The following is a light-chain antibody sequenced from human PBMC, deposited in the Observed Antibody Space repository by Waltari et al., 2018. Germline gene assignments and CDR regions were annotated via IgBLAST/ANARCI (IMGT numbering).Light chain of an antibody. CDR2: GKN. CDR1: SLRSYY. V-gene: IGLV3-19*01. CDR3: NSRDSSGNSVV. Sequence: SSELTQDPAVSVALGQTVRITCQGDSLRSYYASWYQQKPGQAPVLVIYGKNNRPSGIPDRFSGSSSGNTASLTITGAQAEDEADYSCNSRDSSGNSVVFGGGTKLTVL. J-gene: IGLJ2*01.